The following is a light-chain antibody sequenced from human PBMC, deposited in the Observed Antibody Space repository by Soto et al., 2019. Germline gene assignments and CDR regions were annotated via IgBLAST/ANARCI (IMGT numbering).Light chain of an antibody. J-gene: IGKJ2*01. CDR2: AAS. CDR3: QQSYSTPYT. Sequence: DIQMTQSPSSLSASVGDRVTITCRASQSISSYLNWYQQKPGKAPNLLIYAASSLQSGVPSRFSVSGSGTDCTLTISSLQPEDFATYYCQQSYSTPYTFGQGTKLEIK. V-gene: IGKV1-39*01. CDR1: QSISSY.